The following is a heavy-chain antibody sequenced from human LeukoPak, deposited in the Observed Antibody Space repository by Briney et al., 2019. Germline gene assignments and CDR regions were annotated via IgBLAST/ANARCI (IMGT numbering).Heavy chain of an antibody. Sequence: GGSLRLSCAASGFTFSSYGMHWVRQAPGKGLEWVAVISYDGSNKYYADSVKGRFTISRDNSKNMLYLQMNSLRAEDTAVYYCAKGHHLSSGFDYWGQGTLVTVSS. V-gene: IGHV3-30*18. CDR3: AKGHHLSSGFDY. CDR1: GFTFSSYG. J-gene: IGHJ4*02. D-gene: IGHD6-19*01. CDR2: ISYDGSNK.